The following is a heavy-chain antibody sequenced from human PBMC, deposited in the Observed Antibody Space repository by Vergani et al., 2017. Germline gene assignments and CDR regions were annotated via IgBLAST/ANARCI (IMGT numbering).Heavy chain of an antibody. D-gene: IGHD3-3*01. CDR2: ISGYDGKT. V-gene: IGHV1-18*01. J-gene: IGHJ4*02. Sequence: QVQLVQSGAEMKKPGASVNVSCKTSGYSFNSYGINWVRQAPGQGLEWLGWISGYDGKTKYVEKLQGRITVTIDTSTNSAYMELRGLRSDDTAVYYCARGQKEYGFWSACTDWGQGTLVTVSS. CDR3: ARGQKEYGFWSACTD. CDR1: GYSFNSYG.